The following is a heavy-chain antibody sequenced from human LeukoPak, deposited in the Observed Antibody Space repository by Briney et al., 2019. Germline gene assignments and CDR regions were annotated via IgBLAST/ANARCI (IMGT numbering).Heavy chain of an antibody. CDR2: MNHNTGGT. V-gene: IGHV1-8*01. J-gene: IGHJ6*03. CDR1: GYPFTSYD. Sequence: ASVKVSCKASGYPFTSYDINWVRQAPGQGLEWMGWMNHNTGGTGSAQQFQGRVTMTRNTSISTAYMELSSLRSRVEGYYYMDVWGIGTTVTVSS. CDR3: DV.